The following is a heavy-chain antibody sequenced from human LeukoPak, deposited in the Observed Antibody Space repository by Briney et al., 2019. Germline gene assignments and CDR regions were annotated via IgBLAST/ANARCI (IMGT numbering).Heavy chain of an antibody. D-gene: IGHD3-22*01. Sequence: GSSVKVSCKASGGTFNNYAINWLRQAPGQGLEWMGGIIPFSGTANFAQRFKGRVTATTDESTSTAYMELSSLTSEDTAVYFCARGTHDYDSSDNFYYYHVDVWGRGTTVTVSS. CDR1: GGTFNNYA. CDR2: IIPFSGTA. CDR3: ARGTHDYDSSDNFYYYHVDV. J-gene: IGHJ6*03. V-gene: IGHV1-69*05.